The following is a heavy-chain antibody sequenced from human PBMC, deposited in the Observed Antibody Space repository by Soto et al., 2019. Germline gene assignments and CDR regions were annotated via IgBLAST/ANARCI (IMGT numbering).Heavy chain of an antibody. D-gene: IGHD3-22*01. J-gene: IGHJ3*02. CDR3: ASGFYDSRGYSEAFDI. CDR1: GGSISGDH. CDR2: VSSSGST. V-gene: IGHV4-59*01. Sequence: PSETLSLTCTVSGGSISGDHWNWIRQPPGKGLEWIAYVSSSGSTKYNPSLKSRVTISIDTTKNQFSLRLSSVTAADTAVYYCASGFYDSRGYSEAFDIWGQGTKVTV.